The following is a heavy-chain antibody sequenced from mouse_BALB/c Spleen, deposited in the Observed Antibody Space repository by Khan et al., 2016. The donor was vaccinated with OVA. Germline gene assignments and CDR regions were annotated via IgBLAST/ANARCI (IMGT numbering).Heavy chain of an antibody. Sequence: QVQLQQSGPGLVAPSQSLSITCTVSGFSLTGYGVNWVRQPPGKGLEWLGMIWGDGSTDYNSALKSRLSISKDNSKSQVFLKMNSLQTDDTDMYYCARADYGNYREAMDYWGQGTAVTVSS. CDR1: GFSLTGYG. V-gene: IGHV2-6-7*01. CDR2: IWGDGST. CDR3: ARADYGNYREAMDY. D-gene: IGHD2-1*01. J-gene: IGHJ4*01.